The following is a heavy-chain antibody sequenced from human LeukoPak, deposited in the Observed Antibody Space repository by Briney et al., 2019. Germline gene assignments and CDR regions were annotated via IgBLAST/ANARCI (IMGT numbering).Heavy chain of an antibody. Sequence: SQTLSLTCTVSGGSISSGSYYWRWIRQPAGKGLEWIGRIYTSGSTNYNPSLNSRVTISVDTSKNQFSLKLSSVTAADTAVYYCARGGPDYYYYYLDVWGKGTTVTVSS. V-gene: IGHV4-61*02. CDR1: GGSISSGSYY. CDR3: ARGGPDYYYYYLDV. CDR2: IYTSGST. J-gene: IGHJ6*03.